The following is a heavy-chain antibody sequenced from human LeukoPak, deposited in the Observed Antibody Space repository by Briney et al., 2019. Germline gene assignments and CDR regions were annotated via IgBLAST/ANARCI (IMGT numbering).Heavy chain of an antibody. V-gene: IGHV5-51*01. CDR1: GYTFTNYW. D-gene: IGHD3-10*01. CDR3: ARRADYYGLFES. Sequence: GESLKISCKGSGYTFTNYWIAWVRQMPGKGLELMGIIYPGDSDTRYSPSFQGQITISADKSINTAYLQWSSLKASDTAMYYCARRADYYGLFESWGQGTLVTVSS. CDR2: IYPGDSDT. J-gene: IGHJ5*01.